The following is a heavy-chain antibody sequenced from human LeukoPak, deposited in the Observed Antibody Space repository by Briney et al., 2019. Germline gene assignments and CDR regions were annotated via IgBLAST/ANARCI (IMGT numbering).Heavy chain of an antibody. CDR3: AKAPRFYDSSGYYSAYFDY. CDR2: ISGSGGST. D-gene: IGHD3-22*01. J-gene: IGHJ4*02. Sequence: GGSLRLSCSPSGFTLRSYALSWVRQAPGKGLEWVSGISGSGGSTYYADSVKGRFTISRDNSKNTLYLQINSLRVEDTAVYYCAKAPRFYDSSGYYSAYFDYWGQGALVTVSS. CDR1: GFTLRSYA. V-gene: IGHV3-23*01.